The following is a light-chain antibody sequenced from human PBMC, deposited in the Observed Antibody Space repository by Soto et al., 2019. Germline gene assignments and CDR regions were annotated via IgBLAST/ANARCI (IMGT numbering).Light chain of an antibody. CDR1: QGIGND. V-gene: IGKV1-6*01. CDR3: LQLYNFSWT. Sequence: AIQLTQSPSSLSASVGDRVTISCRASQGIGNDLAWYQQKPGKAPRLLIFAASNLQSGVPSRFSGSGSGTDFTITISRLQPDDFATYYCLQLYNFSWTFGQGTKVEIK. J-gene: IGKJ1*01. CDR2: AAS.